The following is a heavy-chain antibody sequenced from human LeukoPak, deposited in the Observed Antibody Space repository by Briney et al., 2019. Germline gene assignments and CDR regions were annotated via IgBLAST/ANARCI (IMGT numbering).Heavy chain of an antibody. D-gene: IGHD6-13*01. CDR3: ARGRGAAAAGVLDY. Sequence: SETLSLTCAVYGGSFSGYYWSWIRQPPGKGLEWIGEINHSGSTNYNPSLKSRVTISVDTSKNQFSLKLSSVTAADTAVYYCARGRGAAAAGVLDYWGQGTLVTVSS. CDR1: GGSFSGYY. V-gene: IGHV4-34*01. J-gene: IGHJ4*02. CDR2: INHSGST.